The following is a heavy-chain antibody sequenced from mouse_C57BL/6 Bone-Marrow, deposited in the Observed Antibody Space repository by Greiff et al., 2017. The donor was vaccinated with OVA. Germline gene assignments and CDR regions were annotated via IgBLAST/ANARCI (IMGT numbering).Heavy chain of an antibody. CDR2: ISYDGSN. CDR3: ARVYGNYGVWFAY. J-gene: IGHJ3*01. Sequence: VQLQQSGPGLVKPSQSLSLTCSVTGYSITSGYYWNWIRQFPGNKLEWMGYISYDGSNNYNPSLKNRISITRDTSKNQFFLKLNSVTTEDTATYYCARVYGNYGVWFAYWGQGTLVTVSA. CDR1: GYSITSGYY. V-gene: IGHV3-6*01. D-gene: IGHD2-1*01.